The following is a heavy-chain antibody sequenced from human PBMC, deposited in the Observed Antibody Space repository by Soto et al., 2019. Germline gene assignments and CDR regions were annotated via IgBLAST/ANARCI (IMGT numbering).Heavy chain of an antibody. CDR3: ARETVVTATGDYFDY. CDR2: IYYSGST. V-gene: IGHV4-59*01. J-gene: IGHJ4*02. Sequence: SETLSLTCTVSVGSISSYYWSWIRQPPGKGLEWIGYIYYSGSTNYNPSLKSRVTISVDTSKNQFSLKLSSVTAADTAVYYCARETVVTATGDYFDYWGQGTLVTVSS. CDR1: VGSISSYY. D-gene: IGHD2-21*02.